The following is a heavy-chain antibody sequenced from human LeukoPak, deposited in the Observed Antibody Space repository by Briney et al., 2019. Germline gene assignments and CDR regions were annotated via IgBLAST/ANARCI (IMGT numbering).Heavy chain of an antibody. J-gene: IGHJ4*02. D-gene: IGHD3-3*01. Sequence: ASVKVSCKASGYTFTSYGISWVRQAPGQGPEWMGWISAYNGNTNYAQKLQGRVTMTTDTSTSTAYMELRSLRSDDTAVYYCARELYDFWSGYYTGMAGYWGQRTLVTVSS. CDR2: ISAYNGNT. V-gene: IGHV1-18*01. CDR3: ARELYDFWSGYYTGMAGY. CDR1: GYTFTSYG.